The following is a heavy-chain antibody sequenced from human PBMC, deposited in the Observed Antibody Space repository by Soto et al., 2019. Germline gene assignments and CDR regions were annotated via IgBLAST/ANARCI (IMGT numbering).Heavy chain of an antibody. CDR1: GGSISSYY. Sequence: SETLSLTCTVSGGSISSYYWSWIRQPAGKGLEWIGRIYTSGSTNYNPSLKSRVTMSVDTSKNQFSLKLSSVTAADTAVYYCARDLGTQEYRGGDCYSLPNHWGQGTLVTVSS. J-gene: IGHJ5*02. D-gene: IGHD2-21*02. CDR2: IYTSGST. V-gene: IGHV4-4*07. CDR3: ARDLGTQEYRGGDCYSLPNH.